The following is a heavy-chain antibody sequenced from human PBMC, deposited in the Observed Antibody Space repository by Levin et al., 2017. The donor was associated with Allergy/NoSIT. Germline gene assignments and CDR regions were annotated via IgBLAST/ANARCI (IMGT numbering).Heavy chain of an antibody. Sequence: PGGSLRLSCTGSGFTFGDYAMSWVRQAPGMRGEWVGFIRNKAHGGTTEYAASVKGRLTISRDDSKSIAYLQMNSLKTEDTAVYFCARGGPPNYDYNWGSYRDGYFDYWGQGTLVTVSS. CDR2: IRNKAHGGTT. CDR3: ARGGPPNYDYNWGSYRDGYFDY. J-gene: IGHJ4*02. V-gene: IGHV3-49*04. D-gene: IGHD3-16*02. CDR1: GFTFGDYA.